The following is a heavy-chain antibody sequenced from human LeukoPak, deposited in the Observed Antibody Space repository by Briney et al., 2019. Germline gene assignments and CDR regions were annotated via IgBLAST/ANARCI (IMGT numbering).Heavy chain of an antibody. CDR3: ARDQGSYWLDY. V-gene: IGHV4-39*07. CDR1: GGSISSSSYY. CDR2: IYYSGST. D-gene: IGHD1-26*01. J-gene: IGHJ4*02. Sequence: SETLSLTCTVSGGSISSSSYYWGWIRQPPGKGPEWTGSIYYSGSTYYNPSLKSRVTISVDTSKNQFSLKLSSVTAADTAVYYCARDQGSYWLDYWGQGTLVTVSS.